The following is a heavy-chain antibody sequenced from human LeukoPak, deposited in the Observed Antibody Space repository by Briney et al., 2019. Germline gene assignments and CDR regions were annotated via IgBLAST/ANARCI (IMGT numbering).Heavy chain of an antibody. J-gene: IGHJ5*01. CDR3: GRSKGSGNYFDS. CDR2: ISYSGST. V-gene: IGHV4-59*01. Sequence: PSETLSLTCAASGGSISSYYWNWIRQPPGKGLEWIGYISYSGSTNYNPSLKSRVTISIDTSKNQFSLKLTSVTAADTAIYYCGRSKGSGNYFDSWGQGTLVTVSS. D-gene: IGHD3-10*01. CDR1: GGSISSYY.